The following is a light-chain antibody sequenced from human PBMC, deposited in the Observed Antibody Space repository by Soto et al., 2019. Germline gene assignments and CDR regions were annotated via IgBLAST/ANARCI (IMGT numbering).Light chain of an antibody. V-gene: IGKV1-39*01. CDR1: QDISNY. J-gene: IGKJ1*01. Sequence: DIPMTQSPSSLSASVGDRVTITCQASQDISNYLNWYQQKPGKAPKLLIYAASSLQSGVPSRFSGSGSGTDFTLTISSLQPEDFATYYCQQSYSTPTFGQGTKVDIK. CDR2: AAS. CDR3: QQSYSTPT.